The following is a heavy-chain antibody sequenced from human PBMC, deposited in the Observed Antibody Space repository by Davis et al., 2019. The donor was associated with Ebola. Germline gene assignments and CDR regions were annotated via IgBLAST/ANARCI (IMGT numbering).Heavy chain of an antibody. J-gene: IGHJ3*02. CDR3: ARLIIQTFGSFDI. CDR2: VYPPASDT. Sequence: GESLKISCKGSGYNFPAYWIAWVRQKPGKGLEWMGIVYPPASDTRYSPSFQGQVTISVDTSINTAFLQWSSLKASDTAMYYCARLIIQTFGSFDIWGQGTMVTVSS. V-gene: IGHV5-51*01. CDR1: GYNFPAYW. D-gene: IGHD3-10*01.